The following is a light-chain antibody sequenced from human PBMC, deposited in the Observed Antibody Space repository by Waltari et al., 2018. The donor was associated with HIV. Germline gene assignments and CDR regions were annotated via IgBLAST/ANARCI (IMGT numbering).Light chain of an antibody. J-gene: IGLJ3*02. CDR2: SNN. V-gene: IGLV1-44*01. CDR3: AAWDDNLNGWV. Sequence: QSLLTQPPSVSGTPGQRITISCSGTTSNIGTNTVSWYQQRPGTAPKLLIHSNNQRPSGDPDRFSVSKSGTSSSLAISGLQSEDEADYYCAAWDDNLNGWVFGGRTKLTVL. CDR1: TSNIGTNT.